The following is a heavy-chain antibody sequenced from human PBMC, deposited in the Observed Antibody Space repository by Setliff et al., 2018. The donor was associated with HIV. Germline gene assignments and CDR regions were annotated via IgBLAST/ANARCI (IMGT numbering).Heavy chain of an antibody. CDR1: GYSFSNCA. Sequence: ASVKVSCKASGYSFSNCAINWVRQAPGQGLEWMGWIKTDSGSPTYAQGFTGRFVFSVDTSVTTAYLQISSLKAEDTAVYYCARALYGDYGGDLNWLDPWGQGTLVTVSS. CDR3: ARALYGDYGGDLNWLDP. V-gene: IGHV7-4-1*02. CDR2: IKTDSGSP. J-gene: IGHJ5*02. D-gene: IGHD4-17*01.